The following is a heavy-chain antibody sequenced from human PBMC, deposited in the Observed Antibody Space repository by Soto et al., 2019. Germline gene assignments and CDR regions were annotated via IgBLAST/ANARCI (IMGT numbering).Heavy chain of an antibody. CDR1: GGSFSGYY. J-gene: IGHJ4*02. V-gene: IGHV4-34*01. Sequence: SETLSLTCAVYGGSFSGYYWSWIRQPPGKGLEWIGEINHSGSTNYSPSLKSRVTISVDTSKNQFSLKLSSVTAADTAVYYCARGSALKPIDYWGQGTLVTVSS. CDR3: ARGSALKPIDY. CDR2: INHSGST.